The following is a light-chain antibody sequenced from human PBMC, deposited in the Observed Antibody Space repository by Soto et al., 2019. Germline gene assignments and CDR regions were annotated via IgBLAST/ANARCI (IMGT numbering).Light chain of an antibody. CDR2: EAL. J-gene: IGKJ5*01. V-gene: IGKV3-11*01. Sequence: ETVLTQSPATLSLSPGERATLSCRASRSISTYLAWYQQKPGQAPRLLIYEALNRATGIPARFSGSGSGTDFTLTISSLEPEDFAVYYCQQYGSSPITFGQGTRLEIK. CDR3: QQYGSSPIT. CDR1: RSISTY.